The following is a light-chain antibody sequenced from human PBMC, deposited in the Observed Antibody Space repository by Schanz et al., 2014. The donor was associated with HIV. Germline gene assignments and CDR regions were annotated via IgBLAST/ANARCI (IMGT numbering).Light chain of an antibody. CDR3: QYFGNSGGT. J-gene: IGKJ4*01. Sequence: EIVLTQSPGTLSLSPGERATLSCRASQSVSNSYLAWYQQKPGQAPRLLIYGASSRASGIPDRFSGSGSGTDFTLTISRLGPEDFAVYYCQYFGNSGGTFGGGTKVEIK. CDR2: GAS. CDR1: QSVSNSY. V-gene: IGKV3-20*01.